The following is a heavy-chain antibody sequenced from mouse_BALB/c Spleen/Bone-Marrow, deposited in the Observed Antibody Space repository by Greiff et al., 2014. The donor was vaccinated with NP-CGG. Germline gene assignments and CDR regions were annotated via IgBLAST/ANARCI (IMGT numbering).Heavy chain of an antibody. CDR2: INPYNDGT. D-gene: IGHD2-1*01. Sequence: EVQLQQSGPELVKPGASVKMSCKASGYTFTSYVMYWVKQKPGQGLEWIGYINPYNDGTKYNEKFKGKATLTSDKSSSTAYMELSSLTSEDSAVYYCARPGGNYVLYAMDYWGQGTSVTVSS. V-gene: IGHV1-14*01. J-gene: IGHJ4*01. CDR3: ARPGGNYVLYAMDY. CDR1: GYTFTSYV.